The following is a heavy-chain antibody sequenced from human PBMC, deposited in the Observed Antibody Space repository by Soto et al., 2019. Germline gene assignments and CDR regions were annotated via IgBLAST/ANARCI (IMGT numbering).Heavy chain of an antibody. V-gene: IGHV1-3*01. D-gene: IGHD6-19*01. CDR1: GYTFTSYA. J-gene: IGHJ6*02. CDR2: INAGNRNT. Sequence: ASVKVSCKASGYTFTSYAMHWVRQDPGQRLEWMGWINAGNRNTKYSQKFQGRVTITRHTSASTAYMELSSLRSEATAVYYCARYLQGLDVYYYYGMDVWGQGTTVTVSS. CDR3: ARYLQGLDVYYYYGMDV.